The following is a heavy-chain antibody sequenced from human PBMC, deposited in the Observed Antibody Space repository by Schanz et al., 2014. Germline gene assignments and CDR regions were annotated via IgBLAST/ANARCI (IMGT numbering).Heavy chain of an antibody. CDR2: ISSGGGST. Sequence: EVQLLESGGGLVQPGGSLRLSCAASGFNFSSYSLNWVRQAPGKGLEWVSSISSGGGSTYYADSVKGRFTISRDNAKNSLFLQMNSLRPEDTAVYYCARGRVLESWGQGTLVTVSS. V-gene: IGHV3-48*04. J-gene: IGHJ5*02. CDR1: GFNFSSYS. CDR3: ARGRVLES. D-gene: IGHD1-1*01.